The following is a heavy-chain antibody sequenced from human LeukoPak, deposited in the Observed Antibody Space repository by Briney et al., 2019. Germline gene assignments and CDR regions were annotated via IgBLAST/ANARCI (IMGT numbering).Heavy chain of an antibody. CDR1: GFTFSSYW. Sequence: GGSLRLSCAASGFTFSSYWMSWVRQAPGKGLEWVSAISGSGGSTYYAESVKGRLTISRDNSKNTLYLQMNSLRVEDTAIYFCATRPASETYFAVFDFWGQGTLVTVSS. J-gene: IGHJ4*02. D-gene: IGHD1-26*01. V-gene: IGHV3-23*01. CDR2: ISGSGGST. CDR3: ATRPASETYFAVFDF.